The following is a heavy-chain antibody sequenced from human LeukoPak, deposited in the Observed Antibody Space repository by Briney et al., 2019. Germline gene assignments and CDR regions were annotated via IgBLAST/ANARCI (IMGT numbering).Heavy chain of an antibody. J-gene: IGHJ4*02. V-gene: IGHV3-21*01. Sequence: KTGGSLRLSCAASGFTFSSYSMNWVRQAPGKGLEWVSSISSSSSYIYYADSVKGRFTISRDNAKNSLYLQMNSLRAEDTAVYYCARGRNWHSGTYYGAFDYWGQGVLVTVSS. CDR1: GFTFSSYS. D-gene: IGHD1-26*01. CDR2: ISSSSSYI. CDR3: ARGRNWHSGTYYGAFDY.